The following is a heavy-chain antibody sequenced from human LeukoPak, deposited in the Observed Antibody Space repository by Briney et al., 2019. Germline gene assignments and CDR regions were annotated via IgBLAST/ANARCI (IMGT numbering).Heavy chain of an antibody. V-gene: IGHV3-23*01. J-gene: IGHJ3*02. Sequence: GGSLRLSCAASGFTFSSSDMGWVRQAPGKGLECVSPITGSGGSTSYTDSVKGRFTISRDNAKNSLYLQMNSLRAEDTAVYYCARDEVVVAACGAFDIWGQGTMVTVSS. D-gene: IGHD2-15*01. CDR3: ARDEVVVAACGAFDI. CDR2: ITGSGGST. CDR1: GFTFSSSD.